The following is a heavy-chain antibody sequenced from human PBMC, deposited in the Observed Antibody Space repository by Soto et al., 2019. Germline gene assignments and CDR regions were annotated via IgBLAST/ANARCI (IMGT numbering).Heavy chain of an antibody. CDR1: GFTFSDYY. D-gene: IGHD1-26*01. CDR3: ARQPGDSGAL. J-gene: IGHJ4*02. CDR2: ISSSGSTI. V-gene: IGHV3-11*01. Sequence: QVQLVESGGGLVKPGGSLRLSCAASGFTFSDYYMNWIRQAPGKGLEWVSYISSSGSTIYYADSVKGRFTISRDNATNSRERQTNSLRAEGTAVYYSARQPGDSGALWGQGTLVTVSS.